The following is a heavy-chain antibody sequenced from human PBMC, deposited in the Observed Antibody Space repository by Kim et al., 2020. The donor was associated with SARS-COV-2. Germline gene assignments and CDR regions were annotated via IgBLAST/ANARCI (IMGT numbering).Heavy chain of an antibody. D-gene: IGHD6-13*01. J-gene: IGHJ3*02. CDR3: TPGTLPRAFDI. CDR1: GFTFSGSA. Sequence: GGSLRLSCAASGFTFSGSAMHWVRQASGKGLEWVGRIRSKANSYSTAYAASVKVRFTISSDDSTNTAHLQINSLKTEATYVYYCTPGTLPRAFDIWSHGT. CDR2: IRSKANSYST. V-gene: IGHV3-73*01.